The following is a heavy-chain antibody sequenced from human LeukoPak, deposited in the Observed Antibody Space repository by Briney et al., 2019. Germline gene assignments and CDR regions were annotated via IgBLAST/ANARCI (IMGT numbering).Heavy chain of an antibody. D-gene: IGHD3-10*01. Sequence: PSETLSLTCTVSGGPISGYYWSWIRQPPGKGLEWLGFIYYSGSTKYNPSLKSRVTISVDTSKNQFSLKLTSATAADTAVYYCARYGSGSYSDDHFQHWGQGTLVTVSS. CDR3: ARYGSGSYSDDHFQH. J-gene: IGHJ1*01. CDR1: GGPISGYY. CDR2: IYYSGST. V-gene: IGHV4-59*08.